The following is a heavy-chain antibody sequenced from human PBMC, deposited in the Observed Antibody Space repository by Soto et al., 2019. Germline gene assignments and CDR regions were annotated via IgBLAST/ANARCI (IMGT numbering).Heavy chain of an antibody. CDR2: IIPILGIE. D-gene: IGHD6-13*01. V-gene: IGHV1-69*02. CDR1: GGTLSSYT. Sequence: QVQLVQSGAEVKKPGSSVKVSCKASGGTLSSYTISWVRQAPGQGLEWMGRIIPILGIENNAQKIKGRVTITADKSTSTAYRELSSLRSEDTAVYYCARVRGQQPVWGQGTLVTVSS. J-gene: IGHJ4*02. CDR3: ARVRGQQPV.